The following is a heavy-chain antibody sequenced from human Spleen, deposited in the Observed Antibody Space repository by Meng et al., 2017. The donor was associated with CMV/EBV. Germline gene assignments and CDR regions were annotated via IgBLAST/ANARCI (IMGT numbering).Heavy chain of an antibody. CDR2: IRCDGSNK. V-gene: IGHV3-30*02. D-gene: IGHD2-2*01. Sequence: GGSLRLSCAASGFTFSSYGMHWVRQAPGKGLEWVAFIRCDGSNKYYADSMKGRFTISRDNSKNTVFLEMNSLTTEDTAVYYCARDGGYCKSMSCYPNDAFDIWGQGTRVTVSS. J-gene: IGHJ3*02. CDR3: ARDGGYCKSMSCYPNDAFDI. CDR1: GFTFSSYG.